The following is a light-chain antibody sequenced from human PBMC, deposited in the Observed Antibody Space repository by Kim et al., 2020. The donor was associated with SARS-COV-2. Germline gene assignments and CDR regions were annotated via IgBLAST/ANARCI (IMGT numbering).Light chain of an antibody. J-gene: IGLJ2*01. CDR1: NIGSKN. V-gene: IGLV3-9*01. CDR2: RDS. Sequence: SYELTQPLSVSVALGQTARITCGGNNIGSKNVHWYQQKPGQAPVLVIYRDSNRPSGLPERFSGSNSGNTATLTISRAQAGDGADYYCQVWVSRTDVVFGG. CDR3: QVWVSRTDVV.